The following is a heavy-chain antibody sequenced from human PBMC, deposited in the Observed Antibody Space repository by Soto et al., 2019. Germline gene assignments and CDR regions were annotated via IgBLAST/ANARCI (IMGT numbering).Heavy chain of an antibody. CDR2: ISGSGGST. V-gene: IGHV3-23*01. Sequence: GGSLRLSCAASGFTFSSYTMSWVRQAPGKGLEWVSGISGSGGSTYYEDSVKGRFTISRDNAKNKLYLQMNSLRGEDTAVYYCAKDGEVDYGSGSHYYYYMDVWGKGTTVTVSS. J-gene: IGHJ6*03. CDR1: GFTFSSYT. CDR3: AKDGEVDYGSGSHYYYYMDV. D-gene: IGHD3-10*01.